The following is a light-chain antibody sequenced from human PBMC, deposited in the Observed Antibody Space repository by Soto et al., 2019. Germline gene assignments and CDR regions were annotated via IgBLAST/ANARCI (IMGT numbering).Light chain of an antibody. CDR1: QSVSSN. V-gene: IGKV3D-15*01. J-gene: IGKJ5*01. CDR3: QQRNIWPPVT. CDR2: GAF. Sequence: DRVMTQSPATLSVSPGERAPLSCRASQSVSSNLAWYQQKPGQPPRLLIYGAFNRAAGIPARFSGSGSGTDFTLTISSLEPEDSAVYYCQQRNIWPPVTFGQGTRLEIK.